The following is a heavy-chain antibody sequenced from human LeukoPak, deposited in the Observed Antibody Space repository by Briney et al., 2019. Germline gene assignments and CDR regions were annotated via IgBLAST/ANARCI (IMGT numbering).Heavy chain of an antibody. CDR2: IKQDGNEK. CDR1: GFTFSSYW. CDR3: ARAGYCRGGTCYSSYFDF. Sequence: GGSLRLSCAASGFTFSSYWMSWVRQAPGKGLEWVANIKQDGNEKYFVDSVKGRFSISIDNAKNSLYLQMSSLRAEDTAVYYCARAGYCRGGTCYSSYFDFWGQGTLVTVSS. V-gene: IGHV3-7*01. D-gene: IGHD2-15*01. J-gene: IGHJ4*03.